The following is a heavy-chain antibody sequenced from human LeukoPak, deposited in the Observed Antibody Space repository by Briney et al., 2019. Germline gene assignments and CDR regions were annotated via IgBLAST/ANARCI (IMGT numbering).Heavy chain of an antibody. D-gene: IGHD2-15*01. J-gene: IGHJ3*02. Sequence: SVKVSCKASGGTFSSYAISWVRQAPGQGLEWMGGIIPIFGTANYAQKFQGRVTITTDESTSTAYMELSSLRAEDTALYYCAKDKKRAKDCSGGSCYYAFDIWGQGTMVTVSS. CDR1: GGTFSSYA. CDR3: AKDKKRAKDCSGGSCYYAFDI. V-gene: IGHV1-69*05. CDR2: IIPIFGTA.